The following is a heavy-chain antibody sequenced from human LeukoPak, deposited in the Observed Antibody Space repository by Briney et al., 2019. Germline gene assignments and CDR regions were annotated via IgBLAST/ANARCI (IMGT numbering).Heavy chain of an antibody. CDR2: LNPASGST. CDR1: GYTFTSYY. V-gene: IGHV1-46*01. CDR3: ARGDAQEVTLDY. Sequence: ASVKVSCKASGYTFTSYYCIHWVRQAPGQGLEWIGILNPASGSTSYAQKFQGRVTVTRDTSTSTVYMELSSLRSEDTAVYYCARGDAQEVTLDYWGQGTLVTVSS. J-gene: IGHJ4*02. D-gene: IGHD2-21*02.